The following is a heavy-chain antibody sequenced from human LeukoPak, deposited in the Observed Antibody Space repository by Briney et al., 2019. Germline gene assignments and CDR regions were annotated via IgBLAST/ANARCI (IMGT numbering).Heavy chain of an antibody. CDR2: IWYDGSNK. CDR1: GFTFSSYG. V-gene: IGHV3-33*01. J-gene: IGHJ4*02. CDR3: ARDLVVGAAAGY. D-gene: IGHD6-13*01. Sequence: GGSLRLSCAASGFTFSSYGMHWVRQAPGKGLEWVAVIWYDGSNKYYADSVKGRFTISRDNSKNTLYLQMNSLRAEDTAVYYCARDLVVGAAAGYWGQGTLVTVSS.